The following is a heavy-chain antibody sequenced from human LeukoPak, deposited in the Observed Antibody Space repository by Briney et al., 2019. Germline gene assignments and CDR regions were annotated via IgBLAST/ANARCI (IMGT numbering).Heavy chain of an antibody. J-gene: IGHJ5*02. D-gene: IGHD6-19*01. Sequence: GESLKISCKGSGYSFSSYWIAWVRQMPGKGLEWMGIIYPRDSRTTYSPSFQGQVTISVDKSISTAYLQWSSLKASDTAMYYCARLGSGWYRGWFDPWGQGTLVTVSS. V-gene: IGHV5-51*01. CDR3: ARLGSGWYRGWFDP. CDR1: GYSFSSYW. CDR2: IYPRDSRT.